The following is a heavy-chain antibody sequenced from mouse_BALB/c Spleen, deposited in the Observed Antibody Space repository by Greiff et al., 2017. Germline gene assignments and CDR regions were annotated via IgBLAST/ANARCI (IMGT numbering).Heavy chain of an antibody. CDR1: GYSFTGYY. D-gene: IGHD2-10*02. J-gene: IGHJ4*01. V-gene: IGHV1S34*01. CDR2: ISCYNGAT. CDR3: ARRYGNYGRAMDY. Sequence: LVKTGASVKISCKASGYSFTGYYMHWVKQSHGKSLEWIGYISCYNGATSYNQKFKGKATFTVDTSSSTAYMQFNSLTSEDSAVYYCARRYGNYGRAMDYWGQGTSVTVSA.